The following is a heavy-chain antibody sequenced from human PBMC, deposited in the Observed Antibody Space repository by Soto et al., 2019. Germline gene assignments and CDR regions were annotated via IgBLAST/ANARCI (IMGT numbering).Heavy chain of an antibody. D-gene: IGHD2-2*01. V-gene: IGHV4-59*08. CDR2: IYYSGST. J-gene: IGHJ4*02. CDR3: ARPVVPAAMEVYFDY. CDR1: GGSISSYY. Sequence: SETLSLTCTVSGGSISSYYWSWIRQPPGKGLEWIGCIYYSGSTYYNPSLKSRVTISVDTSKNQFSLKLSSVTAADTAVYYCARPVVPAAMEVYFDYWGQGTLVTVSS.